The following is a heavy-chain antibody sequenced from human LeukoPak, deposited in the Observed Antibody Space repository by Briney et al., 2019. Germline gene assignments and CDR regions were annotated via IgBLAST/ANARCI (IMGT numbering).Heavy chain of an antibody. Sequence: PGGSLRLSCSASGFTFSSYAMHWVRQAPGKGLEYVSAISSNGGSTYYADPVKGRFTISRDNSKNTLYLQMSSLRAEDTAVYYCVKGGIATYNWFDPWGQGTLVTVSS. CDR1: GFTFSSYA. D-gene: IGHD6-13*01. CDR2: ISSNGGST. CDR3: VKGGIATYNWFDP. J-gene: IGHJ5*02. V-gene: IGHV3-64D*06.